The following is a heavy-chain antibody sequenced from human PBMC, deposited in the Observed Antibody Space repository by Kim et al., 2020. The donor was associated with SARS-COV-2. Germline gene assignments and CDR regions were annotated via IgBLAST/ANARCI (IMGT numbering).Heavy chain of an antibody. J-gene: IGHJ4*02. V-gene: IGHV3-74*01. CDR1: GFTFSSHC. CDR3: ARDYGAWGFDD. Sequence: GGSLRLSCAASGFTFSSHCMHWVRQVPGKGLVWVARINSDGSSTSDADSVKGRFTISRDNANNPLHLQMNRLRAEETAVYYCARDYGAWGFDDWGPGTMV. D-gene: IGHD4-17*01. CDR2: INSDGSST.